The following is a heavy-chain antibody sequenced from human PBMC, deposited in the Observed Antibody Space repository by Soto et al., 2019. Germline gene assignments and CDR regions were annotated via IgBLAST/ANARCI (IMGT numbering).Heavy chain of an antibody. J-gene: IGHJ4*02. D-gene: IGHD4-17*01. CDR1: GFTFSNAW. CDR2: IKSKTDGGTT. V-gene: IGHV3-15*01. CDR3: ARSGPYGDYDD. Sequence: GGSLRLSCAASGFTFSNAWMSWVRQAPGKGLEWVGRIKSKTDGGTTDYAAPVKGRFTISRDDSKNTLYLQMNSLRAEDTAVYYCARSGPYGDYDDWGQGSLVTVSS.